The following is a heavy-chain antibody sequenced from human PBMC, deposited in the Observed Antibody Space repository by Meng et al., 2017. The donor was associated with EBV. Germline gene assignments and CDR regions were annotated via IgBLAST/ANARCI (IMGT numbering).Heavy chain of an antibody. D-gene: IGHD3-10*01. CDR2: MYYSGST. J-gene: IGHJ4*02. CDR1: GGSISSSRYY. V-gene: IGHV4-39*07. Sequence: QLQLQESGPGLGKPSEXLSLTCTGSGGSISSSRYYWGWIRQPPGKGLEWIGSMYYSGSTYYNPSLKSRVTISVDTSKNQFSLKLSSVTAADTAVYYCARSSPVRFGELSNWGQGTLVTVSS. CDR3: ARSSPVRFGELSN.